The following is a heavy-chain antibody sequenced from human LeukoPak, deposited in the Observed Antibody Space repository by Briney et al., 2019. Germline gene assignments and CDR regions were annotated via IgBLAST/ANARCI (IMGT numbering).Heavy chain of an antibody. CDR1: GYTLTELS. J-gene: IGHJ4*02. CDR2: FDPEDGET. D-gene: IGHD1-26*01. CDR3: ATDLSSSGSYYEVHY. V-gene: IGHV1-24*01. Sequence: ASVKVSCKVSGYTLTELSMHWVRQAPGKGLEWMGGFDPEDGETIYAQKFQGRVTMTEDTSTDTAYMELSSLRSEDTAVYYCATDLSSSGSYYEVHYWGQGTLVTVSS.